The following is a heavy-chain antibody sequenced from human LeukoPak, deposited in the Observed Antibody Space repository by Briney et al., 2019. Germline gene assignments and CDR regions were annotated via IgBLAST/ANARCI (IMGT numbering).Heavy chain of an antibody. V-gene: IGHV3-21*01. D-gene: IGHD4-23*01. CDR1: GFPFRSYS. CDR3: ARDGDTVLTRGYYFYMDV. J-gene: IGHJ6*03. Sequence: SGGSLRLSCAASGFPFRSYSMNWVRQAPGKGLGWVSSISSSSSYIYYADSVKGRFTISRHNAKNSLYLQMNSLRAEDTAVYYCARDGDTVLTRGYYFYMDVWGKGTTVTVSS. CDR2: ISSSSSYI.